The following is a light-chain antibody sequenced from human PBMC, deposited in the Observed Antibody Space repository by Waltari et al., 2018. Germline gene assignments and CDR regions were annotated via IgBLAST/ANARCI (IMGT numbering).Light chain of an antibody. CDR3: QQLHSYPYT. CDR1: QGVSTY. V-gene: IGKV1-9*01. CDR2: AAS. Sequence: DIQLTQSPSFLSASVGDRVTITCRDSQGVSTYLAWYQQKPGKAPKLLIYAASTLLSGVPSRFSGSGSGTEFTLTISSLQPEDFASYYCQQLHSYPYTFGQGTKLEIK. J-gene: IGKJ2*01.